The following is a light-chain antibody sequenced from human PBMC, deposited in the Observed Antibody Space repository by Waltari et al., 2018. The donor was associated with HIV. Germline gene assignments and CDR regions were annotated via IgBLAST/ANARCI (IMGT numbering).Light chain of an antibody. CDR1: QPVSSSH. CDR3: HQYGSSPET. CDR2: GAS. V-gene: IGKV3-20*01. J-gene: IGKJ1*01. Sequence: GTLSLSPGEAAILSCRTSQPVSSSHLGWYQQKPGQAPRLLVYGASTRAAGIPDRFSGSGSGADFTLSISRLEPEDFAVYYCHQYGSSPETFGQGTKV.